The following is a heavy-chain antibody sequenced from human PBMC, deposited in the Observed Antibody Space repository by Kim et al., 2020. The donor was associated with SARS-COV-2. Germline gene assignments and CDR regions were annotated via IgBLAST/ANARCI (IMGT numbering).Heavy chain of an antibody. V-gene: IGHV4-34*01. D-gene: IGHD1-1*01. J-gene: IGHJ5*02. Sequence: YNPPHKSRVTRSVDTSKNQFSRKLSSVTAADTAVYYCARTGNWNDVWFDPWGQGTLVTVSS. CDR3: ARTGNWNDVWFDP.